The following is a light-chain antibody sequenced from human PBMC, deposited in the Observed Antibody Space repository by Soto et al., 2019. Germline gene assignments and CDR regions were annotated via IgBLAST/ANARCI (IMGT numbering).Light chain of an antibody. V-gene: IGKV3-20*01. Sequence: EIVLTQSPGTLSLSPGERATLSCRASQSVSSSYLAWYQQKPGQAPRRLIYGASSRATGIPDRFGGSGSGTDFTLAISGLEAVDFAVYYCQQYGSSPRVTFGLGTKVDIK. J-gene: IGKJ3*01. CDR1: QSVSSSY. CDR3: QQYGSSPRVT. CDR2: GAS.